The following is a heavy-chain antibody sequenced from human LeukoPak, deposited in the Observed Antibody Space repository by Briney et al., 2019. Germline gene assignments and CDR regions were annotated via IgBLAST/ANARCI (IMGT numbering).Heavy chain of an antibody. CDR1: GYTLTELS. CDR2: FDPEDGET. V-gene: IGHV1-24*01. Sequence: ASVKVSCKVSGYTLTELSMHWVRQAPGKGLEWMGGFDPEDGETIYAQKFQGRVTMTEDTSTDTAYMELSSLRSEDTAVYYCASPIEGNYYDSSGYYNWGQGTLVTVSS. CDR3: ASPIEGNYYDSSGYYN. D-gene: IGHD3-22*01. J-gene: IGHJ4*02.